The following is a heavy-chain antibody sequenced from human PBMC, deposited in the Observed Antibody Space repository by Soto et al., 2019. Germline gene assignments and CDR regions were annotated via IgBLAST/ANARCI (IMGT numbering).Heavy chain of an antibody. CDR1: GYTLTELS. CDR2: FDPEDGET. D-gene: IGHD6-19*01. CDR3: AVLRGSGWSALGYYFDY. J-gene: IGHJ4*02. Sequence: ASVKVSCKVSGYTLTELSMHWVRQAPGKGLEWMGGFDPEDGETIYAQKFQGRVTMTEDTSTDTAYMELSSLRSEDTAVYYCAVLRGSGWSALGYYFDYRGQGTLVTVSS. V-gene: IGHV1-24*01.